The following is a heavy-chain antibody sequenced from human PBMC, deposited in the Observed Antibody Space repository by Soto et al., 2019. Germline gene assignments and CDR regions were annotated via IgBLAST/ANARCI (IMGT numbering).Heavy chain of an antibody. CDR1: GHTFTSYY. CDR2: INPSGGST. CDR3: ARARVRAVAGLYNWFDP. D-gene: IGHD6-19*01. J-gene: IGHJ5*02. V-gene: IGHV1-46*01. Sequence: ASVKVSCKASGHTFTSYYMHWVRQAPGQGLEWMGIINPSGGSTSYAQKFQGRVTMTRDTSTSTVYMELSSLRSEDTAVYYCARARVRAVAGLYNWFDPWGQGTLVTVSS.